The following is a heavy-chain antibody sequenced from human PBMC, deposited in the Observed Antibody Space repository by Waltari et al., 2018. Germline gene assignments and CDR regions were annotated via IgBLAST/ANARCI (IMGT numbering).Heavy chain of an antibody. CDR1: GFTFGHYA. J-gene: IGHJ4*02. CDR2: IRSKAYGGTT. Sequence: EVQLVESGGGLVQPGRSLRLSCTASGFTFGHYAMSWVRQAPGRGLEWVGFIRSKAYGGTTEYAASVKGRFTISRDDSKSIAYLQMNSLKTEDTAVYYCTRGSGPVSGDYVPLDYWGQGTLVTVSS. D-gene: IGHD4-17*01. CDR3: TRGSGPVSGDYVPLDY. V-gene: IGHV3-49*04.